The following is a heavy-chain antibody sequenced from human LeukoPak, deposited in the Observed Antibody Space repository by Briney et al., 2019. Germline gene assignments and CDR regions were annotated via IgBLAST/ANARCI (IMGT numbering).Heavy chain of an antibody. Sequence: GGSLRLSCAASGFTFSSYSMNWVRQAPGKGLEWVSYISSSSSTIYYADSVKGRFTISRGNAKNSLYLQMNSLRDEDTAVYYCARDGGLVGASGAFDYWGQGTLVTVSS. V-gene: IGHV3-48*02. CDR1: GFTFSSYS. J-gene: IGHJ4*02. D-gene: IGHD1-26*01. CDR2: ISSSSSTI. CDR3: ARDGGLVGASGAFDY.